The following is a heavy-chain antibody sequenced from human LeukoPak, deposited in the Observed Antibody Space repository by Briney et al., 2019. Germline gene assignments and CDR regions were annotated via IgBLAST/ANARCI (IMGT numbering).Heavy chain of an antibody. Sequence: HPGGSLRLSCAACGFTFSSYAMSWVRQAPGKGLEWVSAISGSGGSTHYADSVKGRFTISRDNSKNTLYLQMNSLRAEDTAVYYCAKESARINVDTGRGDDYWGQGTLVTVSS. CDR1: GFTFSSYA. V-gene: IGHV3-23*01. J-gene: IGHJ4*02. CDR3: AKESARINVDTGRGDDY. CDR2: ISGSGGST. D-gene: IGHD2-21*01.